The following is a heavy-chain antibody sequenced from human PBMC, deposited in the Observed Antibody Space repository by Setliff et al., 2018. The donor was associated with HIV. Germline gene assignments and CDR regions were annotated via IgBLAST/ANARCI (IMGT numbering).Heavy chain of an antibody. CDR2: INAGNGNT. J-gene: IGHJ2*01. D-gene: IGHD4-17*01. V-gene: IGHV1-3*01. CDR1: GYTFTSYA. Sequence: ASVKVSCKASGYTFTSYAMHWVRQAPGQRLEWMGWINAGNGNTKYSQNFQGRVTITRDTSAGTAYMELSSLRSEDTAVYYCARGGEYWYFDLWGRGTLVTVSS. CDR3: ARGGEYWYFDL.